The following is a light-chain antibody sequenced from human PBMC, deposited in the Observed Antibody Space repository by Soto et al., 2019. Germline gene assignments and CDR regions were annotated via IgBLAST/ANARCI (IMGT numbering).Light chain of an antibody. CDR3: QQFKIYPLT. CDR1: QGISSS. Sequence: IQLTQSPSSLSASVGDRVTITCRASQGISSSLAWYHQKPGKAPKLLNSAASTLQSGVPSRFSASGSGTDFTLTISSLQPEDFATYYCQQFKIYPLTFGGGTKVDIK. J-gene: IGKJ4*01. V-gene: IGKV1-9*01. CDR2: AAS.